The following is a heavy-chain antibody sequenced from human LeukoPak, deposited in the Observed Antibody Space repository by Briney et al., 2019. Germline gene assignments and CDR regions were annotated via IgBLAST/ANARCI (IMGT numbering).Heavy chain of an antibody. CDR1: GYTFTTYY. Sequence: GASVKVSCKASGYTFTTYYMHWVRQAPGQGLEWMGIINPSGGSTSYAQNFQGRVTMTRDTSTSTVYMELSSLRSEDTAVYYCARDNVVVPANAMSSSDYWGQGTLVTVSS. D-gene: IGHD2-2*01. CDR2: INPSGGST. CDR3: ARDNVVVPANAMSSSDY. V-gene: IGHV1-46*01. J-gene: IGHJ4*02.